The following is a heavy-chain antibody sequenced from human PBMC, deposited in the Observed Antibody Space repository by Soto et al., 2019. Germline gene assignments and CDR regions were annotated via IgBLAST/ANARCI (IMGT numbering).Heavy chain of an antibody. CDR1: GYTFTGYY. D-gene: IGHD6-19*01. J-gene: IGHJ3*02. V-gene: IGHV1-2*02. Sequence: ASVKVSCKASGYTFTGYYMHWVRQAPGQGLEWMGWINPNSGGTNYAQKFQGRVTMTRDTYISTAYMELSRLRSDDTAVYYCARELGWLGCSADAFDIWGQGTMVTVSS. CDR2: INPNSGGT. CDR3: ARELGWLGCSADAFDI.